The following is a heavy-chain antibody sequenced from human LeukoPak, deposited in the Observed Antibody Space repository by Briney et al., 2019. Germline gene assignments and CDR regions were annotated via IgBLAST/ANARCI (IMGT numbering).Heavy chain of an antibody. CDR1: GGTFSSYA. Sequence: SVTVSCKASGGTFSSYAISWVRQAPGQGLEWMGRIIPILGIANYAQKFQGRVTITADKSTSTAYMELSSLRSEDTAVYYCARDYSSGLYHWFDPWGQGTLVTVSS. CDR2: IIPILGIA. D-gene: IGHD6-19*01. J-gene: IGHJ5*02. V-gene: IGHV1-69*04. CDR3: ARDYSSGLYHWFDP.